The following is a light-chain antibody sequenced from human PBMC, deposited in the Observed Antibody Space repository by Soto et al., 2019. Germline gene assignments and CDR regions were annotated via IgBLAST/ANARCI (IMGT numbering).Light chain of an antibody. V-gene: IGLV2-14*03. CDR2: GVS. CDR1: SSDVGAYNY. Sequence: QSALTQPASVSGSPGQSITVSCTGTSSDVGAYNYVSWYQQHPGKAPKLIISGVSNRPSGVSNRFSASKSGNTASMTISGLQAEDEADYYCISFTTSVTYVFGTGTKVT. J-gene: IGLJ1*01. CDR3: ISFTTSVTYV.